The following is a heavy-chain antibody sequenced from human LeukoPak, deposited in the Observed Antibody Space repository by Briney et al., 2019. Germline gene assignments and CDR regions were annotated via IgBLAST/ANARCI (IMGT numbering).Heavy chain of an antibody. J-gene: IGHJ6*03. CDR2: IRYDGSDK. Sequence: GGSLRLSCAASGFTFSNYGMHWVRQAPGKGLEWVAFIRYDGSDKNYADSVKGRLTISRDNSKKTLYLQMNSLRAEDTAVYYCTKEYAGSHYYYYYMDVWGKGTTVTVSS. CDR3: TKEYAGSHYYYYYMDV. V-gene: IGHV3-30*02. CDR1: GFTFSNYG.